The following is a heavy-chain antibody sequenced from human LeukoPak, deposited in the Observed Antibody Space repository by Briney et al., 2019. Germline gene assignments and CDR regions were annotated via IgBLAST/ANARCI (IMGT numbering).Heavy chain of an antibody. CDR1: GGSISSYY. J-gene: IGHJ4*02. D-gene: IGHD3-22*01. V-gene: IGHV4-59*01. CDR2: IYYSGST. Sequence: SETLSLTCTVSGGSISSYYGSWIRQPPGKGREWIGYIYYSGSTNYNPSLKSRVTISVDASKNQFSLKLNSVTAADTAVYYCARGASGFFVYWGQGTLVTVSS. CDR3: ARGASGFFVY.